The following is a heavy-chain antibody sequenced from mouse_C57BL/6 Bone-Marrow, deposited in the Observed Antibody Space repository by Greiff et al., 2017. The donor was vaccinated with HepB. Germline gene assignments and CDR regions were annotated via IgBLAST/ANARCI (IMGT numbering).Heavy chain of an antibody. D-gene: IGHD2-3*01. CDR3: ARWGYYDFDY. Sequence: VKLMESGPELVKPGASVKISCKASGYAFSSSWMNWVKQRPGKGLEWIGRIYPGDGDTNYNGKFKGKATLTADKSSSTAYMQLSSLTSEDSAVYFCARWGYYDFDYWGQGTTLTVSS. J-gene: IGHJ2*01. CDR2: IYPGDGDT. V-gene: IGHV1-82*01. CDR1: GYAFSSSW.